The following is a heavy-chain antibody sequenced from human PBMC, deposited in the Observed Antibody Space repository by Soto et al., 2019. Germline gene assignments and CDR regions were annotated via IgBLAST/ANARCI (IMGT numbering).Heavy chain of an antibody. CDR2: INHSGST. Sequence: PSETLSLTCAVYGASFSDYNWNWIRQSPGKGLEWIGEINHSGSTNYNPSLKSRVTISVDTSKNQFSLTVRSVTGADTAAYYCARGYSSGWLISGMDVWGQGTTVTVSS. CDR1: GASFSDYN. V-gene: IGHV4-34*01. CDR3: ARGYSSGWLISGMDV. J-gene: IGHJ6*02. D-gene: IGHD6-19*01.